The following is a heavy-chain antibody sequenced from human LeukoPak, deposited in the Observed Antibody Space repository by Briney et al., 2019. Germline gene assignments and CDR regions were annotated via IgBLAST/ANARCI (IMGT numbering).Heavy chain of an antibody. CDR3: ARDSIGYSYGFNMDV. CDR2: ISSSSSYI. CDR1: GFTFSDYY. Sequence: GGSLRLSCAAPGFTFSDYYMSWIRQAPGKGLEWVSSISSSSSYIYYADSVKGRFTISRDNAKNSLSLQMNSLRAEDTAVYYCARDSIGYSYGFNMDVWGKGTTVTISS. V-gene: IGHV3-11*06. D-gene: IGHD5-18*01. J-gene: IGHJ6*03.